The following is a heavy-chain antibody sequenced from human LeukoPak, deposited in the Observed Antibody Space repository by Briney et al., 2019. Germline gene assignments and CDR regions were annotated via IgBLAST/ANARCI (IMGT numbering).Heavy chain of an antibody. J-gene: IGHJ1*01. D-gene: IGHD3-22*01. V-gene: IGHV1-46*01. CDR3: ARERYYYDSSGYSDFQH. CDR1: GYTFTSYY. CDR2: INPSGGST. Sequence: GASVKVSCTASGYTFTSYYMHWVRQAPGQGLEWMGIINPSGGSTSYAQKFQGRATMTRDTSTSTVYMELSSLRSEDTAVYYCARERYYYDSSGYSDFQHWGQGTLVTVSS.